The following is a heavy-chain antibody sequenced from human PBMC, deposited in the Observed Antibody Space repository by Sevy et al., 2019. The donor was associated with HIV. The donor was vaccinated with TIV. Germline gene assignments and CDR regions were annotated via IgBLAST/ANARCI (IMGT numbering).Heavy chain of an antibody. CDR3: AKCITIFGVVSPYYYYGMDV. CDR1: GFTFSSYA. Sequence: GGSVRLSCAASGFTFSSYAMSWVRQAPGKGLEWVSAISGSGGSTYYADSVKGRFTISRDNSKNTLYLQMNSLRAEDTAVYYCAKCITIFGVVSPYYYYGMDVWGQGTTVTVSS. J-gene: IGHJ6*02. CDR2: ISGSGGST. V-gene: IGHV3-23*01. D-gene: IGHD3-3*01.